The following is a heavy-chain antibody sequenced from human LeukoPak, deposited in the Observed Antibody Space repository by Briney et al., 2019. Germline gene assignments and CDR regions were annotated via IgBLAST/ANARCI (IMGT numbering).Heavy chain of an antibody. CDR2: IYSGGST. CDR1: GFTVSSNY. Sequence: PGGSLRLSCAASGFTVSSNYMSWVRQAPGKGLEWVSVIYSGGSTYYADSVKGRFTISRDNSKNTLYLQMNSLRAGDTAVYYCARDRRDSSGYQGYYMDVWGKGPTVTVSS. D-gene: IGHD3-22*01. CDR3: ARDRRDSSGYQGYYMDV. V-gene: IGHV3-66*02. J-gene: IGHJ6*03.